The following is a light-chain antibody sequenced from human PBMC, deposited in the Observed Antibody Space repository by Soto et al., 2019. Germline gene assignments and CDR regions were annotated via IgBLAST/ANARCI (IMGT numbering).Light chain of an antibody. CDR3: QKHNNWPPWT. CDR1: QSVSNN. V-gene: IGKV3-15*01. J-gene: IGKJ1*01. CDR2: GAS. Sequence: EIVMTQSPATLSVSPGERATLSCRASQSVSNNLAWYQQKPGQAPRLLIYGASTRATGIPARFIGSGSGTEFTLTISSLQSEDFAVYYCQKHNNWPPWTFGQGPKVEIK.